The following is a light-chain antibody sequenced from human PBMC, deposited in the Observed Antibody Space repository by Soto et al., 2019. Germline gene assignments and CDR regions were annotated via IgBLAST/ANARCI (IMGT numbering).Light chain of an antibody. CDR1: SRDVGYYNY. V-gene: IGLV2-14*01. CDR2: EVT. Sequence: QSVLTQPASVSGSPGQSITISCTGTSRDVGYYNYVSWYQHHPGKVPKLMIYEVTNRPSGVSNRFSGSKSGNTASLAISGLHAEDEADYYCSSYTTSSTQVFGGGTKLTVL. CDR3: SSYTTSSTQV. J-gene: IGLJ3*02.